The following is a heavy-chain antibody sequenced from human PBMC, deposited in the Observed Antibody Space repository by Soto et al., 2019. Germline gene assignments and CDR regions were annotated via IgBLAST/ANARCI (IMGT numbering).Heavy chain of an antibody. Sequence: QVQLVQSGAEVKKPGASVKVSCKASGYTFTSYGISWVRQAPGQGLEWMGWISAYNGNTNYAQQLQGRVTMTTDTPTSTAYMELRRLRSDDTAVYYCARVKSNIITMVRGVIIDSPAFDIWGQGTMVTVSS. CDR3: ARVKSNIITMVRGVIIDSPAFDI. CDR1: GYTFTSYG. V-gene: IGHV1-18*01. D-gene: IGHD3-10*01. CDR2: ISAYNGNT. J-gene: IGHJ3*02.